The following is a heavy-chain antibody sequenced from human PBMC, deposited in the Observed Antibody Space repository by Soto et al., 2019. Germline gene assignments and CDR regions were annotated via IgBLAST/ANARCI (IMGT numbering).Heavy chain of an antibody. CDR1: GYSFNTYW. D-gene: IGHD2-2*01. J-gene: IGHJ3*02. CDR2: IYPGDSDT. CDR3: ARHLLKLGSTSPDDPFDI. Sequence: GESLKISCQGSGYSFNTYWIAWVRQMPGKGLEWMGIIYPGDSDTRYSPSFQGQVTFSADKSISTAYVQWSSLKASDTAMHYCARHLLKLGSTSPDDPFDIWGQGTMVTVSS. V-gene: IGHV5-51*01.